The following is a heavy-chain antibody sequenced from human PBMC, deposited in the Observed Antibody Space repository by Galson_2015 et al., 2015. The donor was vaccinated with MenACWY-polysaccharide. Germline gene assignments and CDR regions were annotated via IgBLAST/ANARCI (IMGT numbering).Heavy chain of an antibody. D-gene: IGHD2-15*01. Sequence: SLRLSCAASGFTFSRYGMHWVRQGPGKGPEWVAVIWSDGSNKNYADSVKGRFTISRDNSKNTLYLQMNSLRAEDTAVYYCARSSVVVVTDTQGFDSWGQGTLVTVSS. CDR1: GFTFSRYG. CDR2: IWSDGSNK. V-gene: IGHV3-33*01. CDR3: ARSSVVVVTDTQGFDS. J-gene: IGHJ4*02.